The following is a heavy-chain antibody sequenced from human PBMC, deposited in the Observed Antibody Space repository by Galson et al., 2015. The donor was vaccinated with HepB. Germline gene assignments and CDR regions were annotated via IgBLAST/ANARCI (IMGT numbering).Heavy chain of an antibody. J-gene: IGHJ4*02. V-gene: IGHV3-30*18. Sequence: SLRLSCAASGFTFSTYGMHWVRQAPGKGLEWVSVISKDGSHKYYADSVKGRFTISRDNSKNTLYLQMNSLRAEDTAVYYCAKDYLFCSGGGCYPTHWGQGTLVTVSS. CDR1: GFTFSTYG. D-gene: IGHD2-15*01. CDR2: ISKDGSHK. CDR3: AKDYLFCSGGGCYPTH.